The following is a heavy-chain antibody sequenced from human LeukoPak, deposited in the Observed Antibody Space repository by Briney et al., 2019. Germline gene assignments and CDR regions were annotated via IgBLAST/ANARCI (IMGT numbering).Heavy chain of an antibody. Sequence: GGSLRLSCAASGFTVSSTYMSWVRQAPGKGLEWVSVIYSGGNTYYADSVKGRFTISRDNSKNTLYLQVDSLRAEDTAVYYCARDGSRRGFDYWGQGTLVTVSS. CDR2: IYSGGNT. CDR1: GFTVSSTY. CDR3: ARDGSRRGFDY. D-gene: IGHD1-14*01. J-gene: IGHJ4*02. V-gene: IGHV3-53*01.